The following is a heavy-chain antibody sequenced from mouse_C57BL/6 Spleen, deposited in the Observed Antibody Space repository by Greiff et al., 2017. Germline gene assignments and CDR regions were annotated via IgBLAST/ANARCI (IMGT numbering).Heavy chain of an antibody. CDR3: ARRDYCRSSFAY. CDR2: IYPGDGDT. V-gene: IGHV1-82*01. J-gene: IGHJ3*01. Sequence: QVQLQQSGPELVKPGASVKISCKASGYAFSSSWMNWVKQRPGKGLEWIGRIYPGDGDTNYNGKFKGKATLTADKSSSAAYMQLSSLTSEDSAVYCCARRDYCRSSFAYWGQGTLVTVSA. D-gene: IGHD1-1*01. CDR1: GYAFSSSW.